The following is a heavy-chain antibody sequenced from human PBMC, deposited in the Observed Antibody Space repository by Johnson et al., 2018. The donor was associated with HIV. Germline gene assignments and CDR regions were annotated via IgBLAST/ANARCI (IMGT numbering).Heavy chain of an antibody. J-gene: IGHJ3*02. CDR3: TTMSALWFGDLHVFGDGFDI. V-gene: IGHV3-15*01. CDR2: IKSKTDGGTI. CDR1: GFTFRNAW. Sequence: VQLVESGGGLVKPGGSLRLSCGASGFTFRNAWMSWVRQAPGKGLEWVGRIKSKTDGGTIDYAAAVKGRFIISRDDSKNTLYLQMNGLKTEDTAVYYCTTMSALWFGDLHVFGDGFDIWGQGTMVTVSS. D-gene: IGHD3-10*01.